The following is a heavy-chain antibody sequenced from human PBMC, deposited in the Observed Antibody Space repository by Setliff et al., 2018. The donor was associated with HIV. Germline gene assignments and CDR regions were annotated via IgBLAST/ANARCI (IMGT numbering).Heavy chain of an antibody. CDR1: GYSISSGYY. J-gene: IGHJ4*02. CDR2: IYQSGST. CDR3: ARHSSSGYLPYYFDY. Sequence: SETLSLTCAVSGYSISSGYYWGWIRQPPGKGLEWIGTIYQSGSTYYNPSLKSRVTISLDTSKNQFSLKLSSVTAADTAVYYCARHSSSGYLPYYFDYWGQGTLVTVS. D-gene: IGHD3-3*01. V-gene: IGHV4-38-2*01.